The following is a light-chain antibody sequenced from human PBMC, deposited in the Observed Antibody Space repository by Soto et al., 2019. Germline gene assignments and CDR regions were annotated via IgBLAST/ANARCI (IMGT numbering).Light chain of an antibody. CDR1: QSVSTSY. CDR3: QQYGTSPFT. J-gene: IGKJ3*01. Sequence: EVVLTQSPGTLSLSPGERATLSCRARQSVSTSYLAWYQQKPGQAPRLLIYGASSRATGIPDRFSGSGSGTDFTLTISRLESEDFAVYYCQQYGTSPFTFGPGTKVDIK. V-gene: IGKV3-20*01. CDR2: GAS.